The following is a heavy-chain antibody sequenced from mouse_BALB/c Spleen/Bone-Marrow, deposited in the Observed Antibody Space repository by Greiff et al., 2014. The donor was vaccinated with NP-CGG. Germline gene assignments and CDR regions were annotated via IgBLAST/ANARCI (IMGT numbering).Heavy chain of an antibody. Sequence: VQLQQPGAELVKPGASVKLSCTASGFNIKDTYMHWVKQRPEQGLEWIGRIDPANGNTKYDPKFQGKATITADTSSNTAYPQLSSLTSEDTAAYYCANYYYGSSLFAYWGQGTLVTVSA. J-gene: IGHJ3*01. CDR2: IDPANGNT. CDR3: ANYYYGSSLFAY. D-gene: IGHD1-1*01. V-gene: IGHV14-3*02. CDR1: GFNIKDTY.